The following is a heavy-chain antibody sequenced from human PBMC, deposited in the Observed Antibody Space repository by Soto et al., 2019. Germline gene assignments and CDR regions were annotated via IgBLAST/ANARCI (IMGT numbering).Heavy chain of an antibody. J-gene: IGHJ4*02. CDR2: IWYDGSNK. CDR1: GFTFSTYG. CDR3: VRDGALGDTAVVDS. Sequence: QVQLVESGGGVVQPGKSLRLSCAASGFTFSTYGMHWVRQAPGKGLEWVAVIWYDGSNKYHGDSLKGRFTISRDNSKNTLYLQINNLRAEDTAVYYCVRDGALGDTAVVDSWGQGTLVTVSS. V-gene: IGHV3-33*01. D-gene: IGHD5-18*01.